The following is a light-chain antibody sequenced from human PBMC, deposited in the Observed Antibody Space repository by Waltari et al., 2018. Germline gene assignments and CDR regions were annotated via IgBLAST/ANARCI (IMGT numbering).Light chain of an antibody. CDR1: SSDVGGYAY. CDR2: DVN. J-gene: IGLJ3*02. V-gene: IGLV2-11*01. Sequence: QSALTQPRSVSGSPGPSVPISCTGTSSDVGGYAYVSWYQQHPGKAPKLVIYDVNKRPSGVPDRFSGSKSGNTASMTISGLQADDEADYNCCSYAGRATWAFGGGTKLTVL. CDR3: CSYAGRATWA.